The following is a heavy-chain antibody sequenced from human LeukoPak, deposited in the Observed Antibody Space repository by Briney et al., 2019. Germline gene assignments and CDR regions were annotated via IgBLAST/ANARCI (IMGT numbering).Heavy chain of an antibody. CDR1: GYTFTSYA. CDR2: INTNTGNP. V-gene: IGHV7-4-1*02. D-gene: IGHD4-17*01. J-gene: IGHJ4*02. CDR3: ARGGIMTTVTELGY. Sequence: ASVKVSCKASGYTFTSYAMNWVRQAPGQGLEWMGWINTNTGNPTYAQGFTGRFVFSLDTSVSTAYLQISSLKAEDTAVYYCARGGIMTTVTELGYWGQGTLVTVSS.